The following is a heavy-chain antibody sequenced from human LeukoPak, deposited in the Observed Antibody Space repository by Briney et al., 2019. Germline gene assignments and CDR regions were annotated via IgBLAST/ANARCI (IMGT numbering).Heavy chain of an antibody. CDR1: DDPFTMYY. D-gene: IGHD1-1*01. CDR3: ARGRVSSSTWYSTYYSYFYMDV. CDR2: VDHTGST. V-gene: IGHV4-59*01. Sequence: SETLSLTCSVSDDPFTMYYWTWIRQPPGKGLEWSGYVDHTGSTNFNPSLNGRVSISRDTTKNLFSLRLRSVTAADTAVYFCARGRVSSSTWYSTYYSYFYMDVWGKGTTVTVSS. J-gene: IGHJ6*03.